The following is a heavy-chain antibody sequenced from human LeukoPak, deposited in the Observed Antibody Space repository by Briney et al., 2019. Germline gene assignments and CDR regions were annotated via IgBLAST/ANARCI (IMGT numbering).Heavy chain of an antibody. D-gene: IGHD5-24*01. J-gene: IGHJ4*02. V-gene: IGHV1-2*02. Sequence: ASVKVSCKASGYTFTGYYMHWVRQAPGQGLEWMGWINPNSGGTNYAQKFQGRVTMTRDTSISTAYMELSRLRSDDTAVYYCATLRGSRDGYNLDYWGQGTLVTVSS. CDR3: ATLRGSRDGYNLDY. CDR2: INPNSGGT. CDR1: GYTFTGYY.